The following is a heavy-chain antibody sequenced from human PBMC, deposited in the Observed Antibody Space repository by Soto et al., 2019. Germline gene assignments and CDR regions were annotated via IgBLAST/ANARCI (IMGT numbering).Heavy chain of an antibody. D-gene: IGHD5-12*01. V-gene: IGHV1-18*04. CDR3: ARVSDDDGYNDFDY. CDR1: GYTFTSYG. J-gene: IGHJ4*02. CDR2: ISADNGNT. Sequence: ASVKVSCKASGYTFTSYGISWVRQAPGQGLEWMGWISADNGNTNYAQKLQGRVTMTTDTSTSTAYMELRSLRSDDTAVYYCARVSDDDGYNDFDYWGQGTLVTVSS.